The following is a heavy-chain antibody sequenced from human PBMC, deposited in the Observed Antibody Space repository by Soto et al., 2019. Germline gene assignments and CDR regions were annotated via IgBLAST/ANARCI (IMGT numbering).Heavy chain of an antibody. CDR2: TRNKANGYST. CDR1: GFTLSDHY. CDR3: VRTLSYGSGSWNFDF. J-gene: IGHJ4*02. V-gene: IGHV3-72*01. D-gene: IGHD3-10*01. Sequence: EVQLVESGGGLVQPGGSLRLSCAASGFTLSDHYMDWVRQAPGRGLEWVGRTRNKANGYSTEYAAAVKGRFIVSSDDSLNSLYLPMNRLKTADTAVYYCVRTLSYGSGSWNFDFWGQGTLVTVSS.